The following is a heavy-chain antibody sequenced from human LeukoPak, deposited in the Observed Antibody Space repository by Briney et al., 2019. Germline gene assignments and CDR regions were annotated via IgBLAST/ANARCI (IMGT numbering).Heavy chain of an antibody. V-gene: IGHV3-23*01. Sequence: PGGSLRLSCAASGFTFSSYAMSWVRQAPGKGLEWVSAISGSGGSTYYADSVKGRFTISRDNAKNSLYLHMNSLRAEDTAVYHCARGLQLWYPGDAFDIWGQGTMVTVSS. CDR3: ARGLQLWYPGDAFDI. J-gene: IGHJ3*02. CDR2: ISGSGGST. D-gene: IGHD5-18*01. CDR1: GFTFSSYA.